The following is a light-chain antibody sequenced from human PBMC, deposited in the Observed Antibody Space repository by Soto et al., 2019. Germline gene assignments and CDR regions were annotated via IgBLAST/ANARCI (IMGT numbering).Light chain of an antibody. V-gene: IGLV2-23*02. J-gene: IGLJ1*01. CDR3: CSYAGGSYV. Sequence: QSALTQPASVSGSPGQSITISCTGTGSDLGTYIVVSWHQQHPDKAPKPMIYDVSERPSGVPDRFSGSKSANTASLTISGLQAEDEADYYCCSYAGGSYVFGTGTKLTVL. CDR2: DVS. CDR1: GSDLGTYIV.